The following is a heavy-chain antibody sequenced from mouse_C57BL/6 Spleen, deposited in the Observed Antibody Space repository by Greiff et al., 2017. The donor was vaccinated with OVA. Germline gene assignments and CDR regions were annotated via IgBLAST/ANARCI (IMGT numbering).Heavy chain of an antibody. D-gene: IGHD2-2*01. CDR1: GYTFTDYN. J-gene: IGHJ3*01. CDR3: ARRGYGYDVSWFAY. CDR2: INPNNGGT. Sequence: EVQLQQSGPELVKPGASVKIPCKASGYTFTDYNMDWVKQSHGKSLEWIGDINPNNGGTIYNQKFKGKATLTVDKSSSTAYMELRSLTSEDTAVYYCARRGYGYDVSWFAYWGQGTLVTVSA. V-gene: IGHV1-18*01.